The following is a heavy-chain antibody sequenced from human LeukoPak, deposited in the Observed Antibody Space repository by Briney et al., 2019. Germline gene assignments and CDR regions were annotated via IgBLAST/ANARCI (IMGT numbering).Heavy chain of an antibody. CDR3: VRQMIRFWFDP. CDR2: INPDGSQK. CDR1: GFTFSLYW. J-gene: IGHJ5*02. V-gene: IGHV3-7*01. D-gene: IGHD3-16*01. Sequence: GGSLRLSCAASGFTFSLYWMTWGRQSPGKGLEWVADINPDGSQKYSVDSVKGRFTISRDNAKNSLFLQMNSLRAEDTAVYYCVRQMIRFWFDPWGQGTLVTVSS.